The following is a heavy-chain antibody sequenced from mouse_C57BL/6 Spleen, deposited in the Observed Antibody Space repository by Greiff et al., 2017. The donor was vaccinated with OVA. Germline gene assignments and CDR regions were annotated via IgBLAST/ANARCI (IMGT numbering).Heavy chain of an antibody. CDR1: GFTFSSYA. CDR3: ARHYGSSYNYAMDY. CDR2: ISDGGSYT. Sequence: EVMLVESGGGLVKPGGSLKLSCAASGFTFSSYAMSWVRQTPEKRLEWVATISDGGSYTYYPDNVKGRFTISRDNAKNNLYLQMSHLKSEDTAMYYCARHYGSSYNYAMDYWGQGTSVTVSS. J-gene: IGHJ4*01. V-gene: IGHV5-4*03. D-gene: IGHD1-1*01.